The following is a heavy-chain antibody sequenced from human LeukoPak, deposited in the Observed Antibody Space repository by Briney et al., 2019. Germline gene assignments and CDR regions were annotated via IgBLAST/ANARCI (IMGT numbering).Heavy chain of an antibody. Sequence: PGGSLRLSCAASGFTFSSYNMNWVRQAPGQGLEWVSSIASGSSYIYYADSVKGRFTISRDNAKNSLFLQMDSLRAEDTAVYYCARDETRYGQGLDAFDIWGQGTMVTVSS. J-gene: IGHJ3*02. CDR1: GFTFSSYN. CDR2: IASGSSYI. V-gene: IGHV3-21*01. CDR3: ARDETRYGQGLDAFDI. D-gene: IGHD1-14*01.